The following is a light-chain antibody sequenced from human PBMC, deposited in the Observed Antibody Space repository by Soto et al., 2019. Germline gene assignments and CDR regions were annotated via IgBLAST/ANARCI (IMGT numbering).Light chain of an antibody. V-gene: IGKV4-1*01. J-gene: IGKJ2*01. CDR2: WAS. Sequence: DIVMTQSPDSLAVSLGERATINCKSSQSVLHSSNNKNNLAWYQQRPGQPPKLLIYWASTRESGVPDRFSGSGYGTDFSLTISILQAEDVAVYYCQQYYTTPDTFGQGTKLEIK. CDR3: QQYYTTPDT. CDR1: QSVLHSSNNKNN.